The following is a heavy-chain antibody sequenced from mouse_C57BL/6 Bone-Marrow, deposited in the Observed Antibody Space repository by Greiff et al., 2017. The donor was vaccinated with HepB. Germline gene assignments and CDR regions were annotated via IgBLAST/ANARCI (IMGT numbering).Heavy chain of an antibody. Sequence: VKLQESGAELVRPGTSVKMSCKASGYTFTNYWIGWAKQRPGHGLEWIGDIYPGGGYTNYNEKFKGKATLTADKSSSTAYMQFSSLTSEDSAIYYCARWDSNYGYYAMDYWGQGTSVTVSS. D-gene: IGHD2-5*01. CDR1: GYTFTNYW. CDR2: IYPGGGYT. CDR3: ARWDSNYGYYAMDY. J-gene: IGHJ4*01. V-gene: IGHV1-63*01.